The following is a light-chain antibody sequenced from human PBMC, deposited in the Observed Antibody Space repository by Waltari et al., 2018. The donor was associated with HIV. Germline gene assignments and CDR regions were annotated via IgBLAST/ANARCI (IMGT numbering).Light chain of an antibody. CDR2: DVS. CDR1: SSDVGGYNY. J-gene: IGLJ1*01. CDR3: CSYAGSPYV. V-gene: IGLV2-23*02. Sequence: QSALTQPASVSGSPGQSITISCTGTSSDVGGYNYVSWYQQHQGKAPKVMIYDVSKRPVGVPNRFSGSKSGNTASLTISGLQAEDEADYYCCSYAGSPYVFGTGTKVTVL.